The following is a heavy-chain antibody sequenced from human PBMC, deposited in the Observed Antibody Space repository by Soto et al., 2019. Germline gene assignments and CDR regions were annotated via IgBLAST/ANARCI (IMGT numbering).Heavy chain of an antibody. CDR2: IIPILGIA. J-gene: IGHJ6*02. CDR3: ARWVVPAVRGMDV. CDR1: GGTFSSYT. V-gene: IGHV1-69*02. Sequence: QVQLVQSGAEVKKPGSSVKVSCKASGGTFSSYTISWVRQAPGQGLEWMGRIIPILGIANYAQKFQGRVTXTXDXXTSTAHMELSSLRSEDTAVYYCARWVVPAVRGMDVWGQGTTVTVSS. D-gene: IGHD2-2*01.